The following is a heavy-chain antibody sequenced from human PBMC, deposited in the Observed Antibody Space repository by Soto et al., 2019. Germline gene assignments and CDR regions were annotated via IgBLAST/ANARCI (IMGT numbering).Heavy chain of an antibody. D-gene: IGHD3-16*02. CDR3: AKEKYDYIWGSYRYTGFGYFDC. J-gene: IGHJ4*02. V-gene: IGHV3-23*01. CDR2: ISGSGGST. CDR1: GFTFSSDA. Sequence: EVQLLESGGGLVQPGGSLRLSCAASGFTFSSDAMSWVRQAPGKGLEWVSTISGSGGSTYYADSVKGRFTISRDNSKNTLYLQMNSLRAEDTAVYYCAKEKYDYIWGSYRYTGFGYFDCWGQGTLVTVSS.